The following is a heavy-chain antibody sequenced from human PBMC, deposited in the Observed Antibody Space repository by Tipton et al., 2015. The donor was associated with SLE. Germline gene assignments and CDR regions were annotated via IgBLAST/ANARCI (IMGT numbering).Heavy chain of an antibody. V-gene: IGHV4-61*01. CDR2: IYYSGST. J-gene: IGHJ4*02. CDR3: ARGGSKTRARD. CDR1: GGSISSGFYY. D-gene: IGHD3-16*01. Sequence: TLSLTCTVSGGSISSGFYYWSWIRQPPGKGLEWIGYIYYSGSTNYNPSLKSRVTISVDTSKNQFSLKLSSVTAADTAVYYCARGGSKTRARDWGQGTLVTVSS.